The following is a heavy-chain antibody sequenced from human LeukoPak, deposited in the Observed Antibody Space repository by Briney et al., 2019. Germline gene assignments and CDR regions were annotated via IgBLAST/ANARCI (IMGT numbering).Heavy chain of an antibody. CDR1: GFTFSSYD. V-gene: IGHV3-13*01. CDR2: IGTAGNI. Sequence: GGSLRLSCAASGFTFSSYDMHWVRQATGKGLEWVSGIGTAGNIYYSGSVKGRFTISRENAKNSLYLQMKSLRAGDTALYYCARDRGRYYMDVWGKGTTVTISS. J-gene: IGHJ6*03. D-gene: IGHD6-25*01. CDR3: ARDRGRYYMDV.